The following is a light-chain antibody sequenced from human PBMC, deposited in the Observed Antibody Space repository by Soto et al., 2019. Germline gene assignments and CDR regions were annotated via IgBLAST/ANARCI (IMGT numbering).Light chain of an antibody. V-gene: IGLV2-23*02. Sequence: QSVLTQPASVSGSPGQSITISCTGTSSDVGSYNLVSWYQQHPGNAPKLMIYEVSKRPSGVSNRFSGSKSGNTASLTISGLQAEDEADYYCCSYAGSSTGVVFGGGTKLTVL. CDR1: SSDVGSYNL. J-gene: IGLJ2*01. CDR2: EVS. CDR3: CSYAGSSTGVV.